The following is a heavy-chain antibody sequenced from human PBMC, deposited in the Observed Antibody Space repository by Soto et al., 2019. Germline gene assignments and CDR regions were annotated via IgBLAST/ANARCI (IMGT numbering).Heavy chain of an antibody. D-gene: IGHD6-6*01. CDR2: IYYSGST. CDR1: GGSISSYY. V-gene: IGHV4-59*01. Sequence: QVQLQESGPGLVKPSETLSLTCTVSGGSISSYYWSWIRQPPGKGLEWIGYIYYSGSTNYNPSLKSRVTISVDTSKNQFSLKLSSVTAADTAVYYCARGVHDWGQGTLVTVSS. J-gene: IGHJ4*02. CDR3: ARGVHD.